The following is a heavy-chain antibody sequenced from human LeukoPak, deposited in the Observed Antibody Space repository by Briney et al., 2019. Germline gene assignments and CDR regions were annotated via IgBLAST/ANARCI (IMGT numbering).Heavy chain of an antibody. CDR3: ARSRDSSGYYYRY. V-gene: IGHV4-4*02. J-gene: IGHJ4*02. CDR1: GGSISSSNW. D-gene: IGHD3-22*01. CDR2: IYHSGST. Sequence: SETLSLTCAVSGGSISSSNWWSWVRQPPGKGLEWIGEIYHSGSTNYNPSLKSRVTISVDKSKNQFSLKLSSVTAADTAVYYCARSRDSSGYYYRYWGQGTLVTVSS.